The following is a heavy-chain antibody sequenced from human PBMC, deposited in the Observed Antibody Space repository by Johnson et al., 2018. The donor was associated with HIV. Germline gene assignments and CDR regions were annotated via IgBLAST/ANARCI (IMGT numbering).Heavy chain of an antibody. Sequence: QVQLVESGGGLVQPGGSLRLSCAASGFTFSSYAMHWVRQAPGKGLDWVAVISDDGSNEYYADSVKGRFAISRDNSKNTLYLQLNSLRAEDTALYYCAKVWAVAGRGTHDAFDIWGQGEMVTVSS. CDR1: GFTFSSYA. V-gene: IGHV3-30*09. CDR3: AKVWAVAGRGTHDAFDI. D-gene: IGHD6-19*01. J-gene: IGHJ3*02. CDR2: ISDDGSNE.